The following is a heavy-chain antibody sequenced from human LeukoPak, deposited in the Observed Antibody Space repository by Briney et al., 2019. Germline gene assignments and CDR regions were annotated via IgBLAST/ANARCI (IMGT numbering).Heavy chain of an antibody. Sequence: PGGSLRLSCAAPGFTLANYATHWVRQAPGKGLEWLSIISWNSGYIGYADSVKGRFTISRDNAKKSLDLQMNSLRAEDTAFYYCAKVRGTDSRGYFFDYWGQGTLATVSS. CDR2: ISWNSGYI. D-gene: IGHD3-22*01. V-gene: IGHV3-9*01. CDR1: GFTLANYA. CDR3: AKVRGTDSRGYFFDY. J-gene: IGHJ4*02.